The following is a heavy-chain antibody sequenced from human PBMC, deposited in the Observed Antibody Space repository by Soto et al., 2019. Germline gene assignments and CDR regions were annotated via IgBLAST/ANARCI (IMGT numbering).Heavy chain of an antibody. CDR1: GYTFTSYG. Sequence: ASVKVSCKASGYTFTSYGISWVRQAPGQGLEWMGWISAYNGNTNYAQKLQGRVTMTTDTSTSTAYMEVSSLRSEDTAVYYCARSIVVVTALDYWGQGTLVTVSS. J-gene: IGHJ4*02. CDR2: ISAYNGNT. V-gene: IGHV1-18*01. D-gene: IGHD2-21*02. CDR3: ARSIVVVTALDY.